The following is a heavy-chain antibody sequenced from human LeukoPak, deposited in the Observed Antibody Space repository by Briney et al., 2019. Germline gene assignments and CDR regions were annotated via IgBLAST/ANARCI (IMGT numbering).Heavy chain of an antibody. CDR2: ISASGDST. CDR3: AKGSGTYYISIDY. D-gene: IGHD1-26*01. CDR1: RFTFSSYA. J-gene: IGHJ4*02. Sequence: GGSLRLSCAASRFTFSSYAMSWVRQAPGKGLEWVSGISASGDSTHYADSVKGRFTISRDNSRNTLYLQTNSLRAEDTAVYYCAKGSGTYYISIDYWGQGSLVTVSS. V-gene: IGHV3-23*01.